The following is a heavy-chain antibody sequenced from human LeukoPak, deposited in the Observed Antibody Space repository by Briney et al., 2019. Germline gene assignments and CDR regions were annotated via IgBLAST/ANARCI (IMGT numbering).Heavy chain of an antibody. CDR3: AKGPCIAAAVACYYYGMDV. J-gene: IGHJ6*02. D-gene: IGHD6-13*01. Sequence: GRSLRLSCAASGFTFDDYAMHWVRQAPGKGLEWVSGISWNRGSMGYADSVKGRFTISRDNAKNSLYLQMKSLRAEDTALYYCAKGPCIAAAVACYYYGMDVWGQGTTVTVSS. V-gene: IGHV3-9*01. CDR2: ISWNRGSM. CDR1: GFTFDDYA.